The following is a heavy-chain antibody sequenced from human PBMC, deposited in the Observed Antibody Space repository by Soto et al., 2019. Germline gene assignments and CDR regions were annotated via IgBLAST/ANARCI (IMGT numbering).Heavy chain of an antibody. Sequence: GASVKVSCKASGYTFTNYAMHWVRQAPGQRLEWMGWINAGNGNTKYPQRFQGRVTITGDTSASTAYMELSSLRSEDTAVYFCVRSVSSSALDIWGQGTMVTVS. V-gene: IGHV1-3*01. D-gene: IGHD6-6*01. CDR2: INAGNGNT. J-gene: IGHJ3*02. CDR3: VRSVSSSALDI. CDR1: GYTFTNYA.